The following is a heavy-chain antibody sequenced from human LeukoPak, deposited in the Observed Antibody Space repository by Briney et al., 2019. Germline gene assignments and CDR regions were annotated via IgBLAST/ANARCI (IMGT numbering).Heavy chain of an antibody. CDR3: ARDRGVESDFFDQ. CDR2: ISPDGSHR. D-gene: IGHD5-24*01. J-gene: IGHJ4*02. V-gene: IGHV3-30*04. Sequence: PGGSLRLSCAASAFTLSIYAMHWVRQTPGKGLEWVAVISPDGSHRYYADSVKGRFTISRDNSKNTVYLQLNSLQAEDMAVYYCARDRGVESDFFDQWGQGTLVTVSS. CDR1: AFTLSIYA.